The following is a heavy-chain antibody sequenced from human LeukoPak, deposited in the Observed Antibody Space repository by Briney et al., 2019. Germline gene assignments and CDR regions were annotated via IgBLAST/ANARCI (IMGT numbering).Heavy chain of an antibody. CDR3: ARSDYGDYFDY. CDR2: ISAYNGNT. D-gene: IGHD4-17*01. V-gene: IGHV1-18*01. J-gene: IGHJ4*02. CDR1: GYTFTIYG. Sequence: ASVKVSCTASGYTFTIYGISWVRQAPGQGLEWMGWISAYNGNTNYAQKLQGRVTMTTDTSTSTAYMELRSLRSDDTAVYYCARSDYGDYFDYWGQGTLVTVSS.